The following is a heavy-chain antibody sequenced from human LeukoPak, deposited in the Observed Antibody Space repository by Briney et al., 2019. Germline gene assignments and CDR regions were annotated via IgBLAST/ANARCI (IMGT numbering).Heavy chain of an antibody. Sequence: GGSLRLSCAASGFTFSSYAMSWVRQAPGKGLEWVSAISGSGGSTYYADSVKGRFTISGDNSKNTLYLQMNSLRAEDTAVYYCAKVLAVAGTPGYWGQGTLVTVSS. CDR3: AKVLAVAGTPGY. CDR2: ISGSGGST. J-gene: IGHJ4*02. D-gene: IGHD6-19*01. CDR1: GFTFSSYA. V-gene: IGHV3-23*01.